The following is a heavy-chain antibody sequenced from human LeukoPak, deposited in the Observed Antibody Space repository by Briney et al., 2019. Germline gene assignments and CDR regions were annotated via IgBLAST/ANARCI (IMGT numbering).Heavy chain of an antibody. CDR3: AKGFERNYDFWSGYYGDY. Sequence: PSETLSLTCAVYGGSLSGYYWSWIRQPPGKGLEWMGEINHSGSTKYTPSLKSRVTISVDTSKNQFSLKLSSVTAADTAVYYCAKGFERNYDFWSGYYGDYWGQGTLVTVSS. CDR1: GGSLSGYY. D-gene: IGHD3-3*01. J-gene: IGHJ4*02. V-gene: IGHV4-34*01. CDR2: INHSGST.